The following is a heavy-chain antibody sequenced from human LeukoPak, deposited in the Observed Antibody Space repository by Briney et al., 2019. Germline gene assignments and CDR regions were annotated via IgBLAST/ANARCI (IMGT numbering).Heavy chain of an antibody. J-gene: IGHJ5*02. Sequence: ASVKVSCKASGYSFTGYYMHWVRQAPGQGLEWMGWINPNSGGTNYAQKFQDRVTMTRDTSMSAAYMEISRLTYDDTAVYYCGRGIQSFDPWGQGTLVTVSS. CDR1: GYSFTGYY. CDR3: GRGIQSFDP. CDR2: INPNSGGT. V-gene: IGHV1-2*02.